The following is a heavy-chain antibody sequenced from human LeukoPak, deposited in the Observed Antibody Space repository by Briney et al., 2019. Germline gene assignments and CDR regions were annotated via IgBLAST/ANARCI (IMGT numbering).Heavy chain of an antibody. CDR3: ASRHSKQQPYYYYMDI. CDR2: IYSNGDT. CDR1: GDSISSGSYY. Sequence: PSETLSLTCTVSGDSISSGSYYWSWIRQPAGKGLEWIGRIYSNGDTKFNPSLKSRVTISLDTSKNQFSLKLNSATAVDTAVYYCASRHSKQQPYYYYMDIWGKGTTVTVSS. V-gene: IGHV4-61*02. J-gene: IGHJ6*03. D-gene: IGHD6-13*01.